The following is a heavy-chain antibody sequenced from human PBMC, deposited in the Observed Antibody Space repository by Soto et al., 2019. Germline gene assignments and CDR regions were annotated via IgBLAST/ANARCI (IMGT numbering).Heavy chain of an antibody. CDR3: AKDRAGVVAATTFDY. CDR1: GFTFSTLA. D-gene: IGHD2-15*01. CDR2: ISDNSGGT. J-gene: IGHJ4*02. Sequence: LRLSCAASGFTFSTLAMSWVRQAPGEGLEWVSSISDNSGGTFYADSVKGRFTISRDNSKNTLYLQMNSLRAEDTAVYYCAKDRAGVVAATTFDYWGQGTLVTVSS. V-gene: IGHV3-23*01.